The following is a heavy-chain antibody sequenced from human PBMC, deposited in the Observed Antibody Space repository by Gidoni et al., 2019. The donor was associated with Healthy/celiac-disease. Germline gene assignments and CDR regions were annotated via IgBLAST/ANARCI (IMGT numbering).Heavy chain of an antibody. Sequence: VQQVQAGAEVKKPGSSVKVSCKASGGTFSSYAISWVRQAPGQGLEWMGGIIPIFGTANYAQKFQGRVTITADESTSTAYMELSSLRSEDTAVYYCARAPLTTVRPKYYYYGMDVWGQGTTVTVSS. CDR2: IIPIFGTA. CDR3: ARAPLTTVRPKYYYYGMDV. D-gene: IGHD4-4*01. CDR1: GGTFSSYA. V-gene: IGHV1-69*01. J-gene: IGHJ6*02.